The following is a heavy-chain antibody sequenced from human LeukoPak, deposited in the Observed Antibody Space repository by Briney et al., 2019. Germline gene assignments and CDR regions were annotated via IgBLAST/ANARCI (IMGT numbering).Heavy chain of an antibody. V-gene: IGHV4-34*01. CDR3: ARMYYYDSSGRGHYFDY. Sequence: KPSETLSLTCAVYGGSFSGYYWSWIRQPPGKGLEWIGEINHSGSTNYNPSLKSRVTISVDTSKNQFSLKLSSVTAADTAVYYCARMYYYDSSGRGHYFDYWGQGTLITVSS. CDR1: GGSFSGYY. CDR2: INHSGST. D-gene: IGHD3-22*01. J-gene: IGHJ4*02.